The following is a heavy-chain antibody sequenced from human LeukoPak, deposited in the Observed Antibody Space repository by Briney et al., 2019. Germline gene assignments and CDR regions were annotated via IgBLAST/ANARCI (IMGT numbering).Heavy chain of an antibody. J-gene: IGHJ6*02. CDR2: IWYDGSNK. D-gene: IGHD6-13*01. CDR3: ARYIAAAGTGYYYYYGMDV. Sequence: GGSLRLSCAASGFTFNNYGMHWVRQAPGKGLEWVAVIWYDGSNKYYADSVKGRFTISRDNSKNTLYLQMNSLRAEDTAVYYCARYIAAAGTGYYYYYGMDVWGQGTTVTVSS. CDR1: GFTFNNYG. V-gene: IGHV3-33*08.